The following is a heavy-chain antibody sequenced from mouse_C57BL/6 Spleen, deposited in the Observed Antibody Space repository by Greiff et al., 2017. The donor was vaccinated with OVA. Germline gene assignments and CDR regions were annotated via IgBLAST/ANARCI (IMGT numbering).Heavy chain of an antibody. Sequence: QVQLQQPGAELVMPGASVKLSCKASGYTFTSYWMHWVKQRPGQGLEWIGEIDPSDSYTNYNQKFKGKSTLTVDKSSGTAYMQLSSLTSEDSAVYYCARCYSPYAMDYWGQGTSVTVSS. V-gene: IGHV1-69*01. CDR3: ARCYSPYAMDY. D-gene: IGHD2-12*01. J-gene: IGHJ4*01. CDR1: GYTFTSYW. CDR2: IDPSDSYT.